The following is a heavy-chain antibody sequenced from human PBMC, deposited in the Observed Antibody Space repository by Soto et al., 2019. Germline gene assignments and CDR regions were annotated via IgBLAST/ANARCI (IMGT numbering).Heavy chain of an antibody. CDR3: AKSETYYDILTGYYTPPYFDY. V-gene: IGHV3-23*01. CDR1: GFTFSSYA. CDR2: ISGSGGST. J-gene: IGHJ4*02. Sequence: GGSLRLSCAASGFTFSSYAMSWVRQAPGKGLEWVSAISGSGGSTYYADSVKGRFTISRDNSKNTLYLQMNSLRAEDTAVYYCAKSETYYDILTGYYTPPYFDYWGQGTLVTVSS. D-gene: IGHD3-9*01.